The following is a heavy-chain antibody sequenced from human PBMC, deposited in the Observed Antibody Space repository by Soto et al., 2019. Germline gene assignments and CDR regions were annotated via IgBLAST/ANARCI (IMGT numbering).Heavy chain of an antibody. CDR1: AHSITTVVHY. J-gene: IGHJ5*02. CDR3: ARLRWETYNNWFDP. Sequence: SETLSLTRTVSAHSITTVVHYWSWLLKPPGKGLEWIGYIYHSGSTHYNPSRNSRLTISISTSTNRFSLNLTSVTAADTAVYSRARLRWETYNNWFDPWGQGTLVTVSS. V-gene: IGHV4-30-4*01. CDR2: IYHSGST. D-gene: IGHD4-17*01.